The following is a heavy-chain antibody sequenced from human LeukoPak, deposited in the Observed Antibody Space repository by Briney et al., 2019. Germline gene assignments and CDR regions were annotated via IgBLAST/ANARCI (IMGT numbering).Heavy chain of an antibody. Sequence: SETLSLTCAVYGGSFSGYYWSWIRQPPGKGLEWIGEINHSGSTNYNPSLKSRVTISVDTSKNQFSLKLSSVTAADTAVYYCARIPYHYDSSGYYSYYYYMDVWGKGTTVTVSS. D-gene: IGHD3-22*01. CDR1: GGSFSGYY. CDR3: ARIPYHYDSSGYYSYYYYMDV. J-gene: IGHJ6*03. V-gene: IGHV4-34*01. CDR2: INHSGST.